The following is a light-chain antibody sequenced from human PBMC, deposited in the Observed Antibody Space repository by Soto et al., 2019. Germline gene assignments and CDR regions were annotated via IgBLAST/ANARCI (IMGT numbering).Light chain of an antibody. CDR1: SSDVGNSNL. CDR3: CSYAGSSTLV. J-gene: IGLJ2*01. V-gene: IGLV2-23*02. Sequence: QSALTQPASVSGSPGQSITISCTGTSSDVGNSNLVSWYQQHPGKAPKFMIYEVTKRPSGVSDRFSGSKSGNTASLTISGLQTEDEADYYCCSYAGSSTLVFGGGTKLTVL. CDR2: EVT.